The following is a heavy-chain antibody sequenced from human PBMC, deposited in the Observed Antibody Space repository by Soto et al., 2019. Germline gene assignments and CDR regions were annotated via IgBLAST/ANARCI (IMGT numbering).Heavy chain of an antibody. V-gene: IGHV1-8*02. J-gene: IGHJ5*01. CDR2: ANGKSGNM. CDR3: ARGNNWNYVGAYLDS. D-gene: IGHD1-7*01. CDR1: GYGFTSFD. Sequence: QVQLVQSGAEVKKPGASVKVSCRTSGYGFTSFDVSWVRQAPGQGLEWMGWANGKSGNMAAAPKFQGSLTMTRTLSTTTFYMELTSLRFEDTAVYFCARGNNWNYVGAYLDSWGQGTLVTVSS.